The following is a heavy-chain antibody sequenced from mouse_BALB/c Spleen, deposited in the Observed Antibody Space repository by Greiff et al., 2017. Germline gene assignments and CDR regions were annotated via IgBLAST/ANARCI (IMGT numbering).Heavy chain of an antibody. J-gene: IGHJ4*01. Sequence: EVQVVESGPGLVKPSQSLSLTCSVTGYSITSGYYWNWIRQFPGNKLEWMGYISYDGSNNYNPSLKNRISITRDTSKNQFFLKLNSVTTEDTATYYCARGGAYGYDAMDYWGQGTSVTVSS. CDR1: GYSITSGYY. CDR2: ISYDGSN. V-gene: IGHV3-6*02. CDR3: ARGGAYGYDAMDY. D-gene: IGHD1-2*01.